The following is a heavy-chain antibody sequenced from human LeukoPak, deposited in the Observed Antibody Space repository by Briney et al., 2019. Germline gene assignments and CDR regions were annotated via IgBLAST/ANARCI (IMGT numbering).Heavy chain of an antibody. CDR2: IDSNGANT. J-gene: IGHJ6*04. CDR1: GFTFSNYA. CDR3: VKGGTILVTAASSLDV. V-gene: IGHV3-64D*06. Sequence: GGSLRLSCSASGFTFSNYAIQGVRQAPGKGLESVSSIDSNGANTHYTDSEKGRFTLSRDNSKNRLYLQMRSLRLENTAVYYCVKGGTILVTAASSLDVWGKGATVSVSS. D-gene: IGHD6-13*01.